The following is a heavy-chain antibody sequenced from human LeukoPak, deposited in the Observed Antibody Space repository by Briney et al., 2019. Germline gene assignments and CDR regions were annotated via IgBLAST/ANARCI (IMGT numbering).Heavy chain of an antibody. V-gene: IGHV3-30*04. CDR3: ARGPYYYDSSDAGYFDY. D-gene: IGHD3-22*01. Sequence: GGSLRLSCAASGFTLSSYAMSWVRQGPGKGLEWVAVISYDGSNKYYADSVKGRFTISRDNSKNTLYLQMNSLRAEDTAVYYCARGPYYYDSSDAGYFDYWGQGALVTVSS. J-gene: IGHJ4*02. CDR1: GFTLSSYA. CDR2: ISYDGSNK.